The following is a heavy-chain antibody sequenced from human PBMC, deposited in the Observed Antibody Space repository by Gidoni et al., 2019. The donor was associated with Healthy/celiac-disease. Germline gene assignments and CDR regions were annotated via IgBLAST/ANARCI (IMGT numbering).Heavy chain of an antibody. CDR2: ISYDGSNK. Sequence: QVQLVESGGGVVQPGRFLRLSCAASGFTFSSYGMHWVRQAPGKGLEWVAVISYDGSNKYYADSVKGRFTISRDNSKNTLYLQMNSLRAEDTAVYYCAKDRAHFGKAALYYYYGMDVWGQGTTVTVSS. V-gene: IGHV3-30*18. CDR3: AKDRAHFGKAALYYYYGMDV. J-gene: IGHJ6*02. CDR1: GFTFSSYG. D-gene: IGHD3-3*01.